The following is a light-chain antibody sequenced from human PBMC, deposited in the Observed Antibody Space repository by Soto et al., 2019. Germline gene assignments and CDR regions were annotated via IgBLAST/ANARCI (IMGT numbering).Light chain of an antibody. V-gene: IGKV1-5*01. CDR1: FIIGMW. CDR3: QHYNSYPIT. CDR2: DAS. Sequence: DIQMTQSPSTLSASVGDRVTITCRASFIIGMWLAWYQQKPGKAPKLLIHDASSLQTGVPSRFSGTGSGTEFTLTISSLQSDDFATYYCQHYNSYPITFGRGTRLEI. J-gene: IGKJ5*01.